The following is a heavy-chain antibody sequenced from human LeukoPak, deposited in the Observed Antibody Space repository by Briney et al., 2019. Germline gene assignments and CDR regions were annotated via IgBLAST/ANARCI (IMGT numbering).Heavy chain of an antibody. CDR3: ARGLSGGYFSNWFDP. V-gene: IGHV4-34*01. CDR1: GGSFSGYY. D-gene: IGHD3-22*01. CDR2: INHSGST. Sequence: SETLSLTCAVYGGSFSGYYWSWIRQPPGRGLEWIGEINHSGSTNYNPSLKSRVTISVDTSKNQFSLKLSSVTAADTAVYYCARGLSGGYFSNWFDPWGQGTLVTVSS. J-gene: IGHJ5*02.